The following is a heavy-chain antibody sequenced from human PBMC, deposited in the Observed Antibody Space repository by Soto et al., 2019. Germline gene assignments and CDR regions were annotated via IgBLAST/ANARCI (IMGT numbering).Heavy chain of an antibody. J-gene: IGHJ6*02. D-gene: IGHD2-8*01. CDR2: NSAYNGNT. Sequence: QVQLVQSGAEVKKPGASVKVSCKASGYTFSSYGISWVRQAPGQGLEWMGWNSAYNGNTNYAQKFQGRVPRTTDTSTSTAYLELGSQRSDDTAVYCWGSGGKYCTNGVCSLYDMEVWGQGTTVTVSS. V-gene: IGHV1-18*01. CDR3: GSGGKYCTNGVCSLYDMEV. CDR1: GYTFSSYG.